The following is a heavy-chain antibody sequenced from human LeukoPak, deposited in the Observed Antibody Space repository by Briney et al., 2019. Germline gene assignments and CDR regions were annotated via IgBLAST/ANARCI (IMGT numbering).Heavy chain of an antibody. CDR3: AGDRGVGAAVFFDY. J-gene: IGHJ4*02. Sequence: SQTLSLTCAISGDNVSSNSATWNWIRQSPSRGLEWLCRTYYRSKWYNDYAVSVKSRMTIIPDTSKNQFSLQLNSVTPDDTALYYCAGDRGVGAAVFFDYWGLGTLVTVSS. D-gene: IGHD6-13*01. CDR1: GDNVSSNSAT. CDR2: TYYRSKWYN. V-gene: IGHV6-1*01.